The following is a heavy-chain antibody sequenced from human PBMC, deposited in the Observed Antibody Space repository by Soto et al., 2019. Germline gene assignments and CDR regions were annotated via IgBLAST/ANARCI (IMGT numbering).Heavy chain of an antibody. CDR1: GFRFSDHY. D-gene: IGHD3-10*01. V-gene: IGHV3-11*01. J-gene: IGHJ4*02. Sequence: GGSLRLSCAASGFRFSDHYMTWIRQAPGKGLEWVSKISGGGTTRYYADSVKGRFTVSRDNAKNSLYMQMNSLRAEDTAVYYCASDPYYYASGFWGQGTLVTGLL. CDR2: ISGGGTTR. CDR3: ASDPYYYASGF.